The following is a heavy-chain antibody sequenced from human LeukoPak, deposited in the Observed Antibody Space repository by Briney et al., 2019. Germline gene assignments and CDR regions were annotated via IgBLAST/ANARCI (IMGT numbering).Heavy chain of an antibody. D-gene: IGHD1-14*01. CDR1: GFSFSDYR. CDR2: IWYDGTNK. J-gene: IGHJ4*02. CDR3: ARDRYGIRRDYFDY. Sequence: GGSLRLSCAASGFSFSDYRMHWVRQAPGKGLEWVALIWYDGTNKYYVDSVKGRFTISRDNSKNTLYLQMNSLRADDTAVYYCARDRYGIRRDYFDYWGQGILVTVSS. V-gene: IGHV3-33*01.